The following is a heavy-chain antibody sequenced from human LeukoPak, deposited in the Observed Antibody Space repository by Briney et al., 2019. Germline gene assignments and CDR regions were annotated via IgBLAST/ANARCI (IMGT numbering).Heavy chain of an antibody. J-gene: IGHJ6*03. Sequence: ASVKVSCKASGYTFTSYAISWVRQAPGQGLEWMGWISADNGNTDYAQRFQGRVTMTTDTSTSTAYMELSSLRSEDTAVYYCAGGDGYNYYYYYMDVWGKGTTVTISS. D-gene: IGHD5-24*01. CDR3: AGGDGYNYYYYYMDV. V-gene: IGHV1-18*01. CDR2: ISADNGNT. CDR1: GYTFTSYA.